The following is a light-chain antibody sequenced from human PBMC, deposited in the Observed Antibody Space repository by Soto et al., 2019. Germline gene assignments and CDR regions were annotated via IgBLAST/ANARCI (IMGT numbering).Light chain of an antibody. V-gene: IGLV6-57*04. CDR3: QSYDSGIQV. CDR1: SGSIAVNY. Sequence: NFMMTQPHSVSESPGKTVTLSCTRSSGSIAVNYVQWYQRRPGSAPTTIIYEDNQRPSGVPDRFSGSIDRSSNSASLTISGLQPEDEADYYCQSYDSGIQVFGGGDQADRP. CDR2: EDN. J-gene: IGLJ3*02.